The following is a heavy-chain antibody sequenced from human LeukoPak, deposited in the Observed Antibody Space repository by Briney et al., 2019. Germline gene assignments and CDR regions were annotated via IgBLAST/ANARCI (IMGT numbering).Heavy chain of an antibody. Sequence: HPGGSLRLSCAASGFTFSSYAMSWVRQAPGKGLEWVSAISGSGGSTYYADSVKGRFTISRDNSKNTLYLQMNSLRAEDTAVYYCAKVSYPMTAVTSWIFDYWGQGTLVTVSS. CDR1: GFTFSSYA. D-gene: IGHD4-11*01. CDR3: AKVSYPMTAVTSWIFDY. CDR2: ISGSGGST. J-gene: IGHJ4*02. V-gene: IGHV3-23*01.